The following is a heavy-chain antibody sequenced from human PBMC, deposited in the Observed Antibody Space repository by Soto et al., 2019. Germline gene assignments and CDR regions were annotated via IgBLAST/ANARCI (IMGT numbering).Heavy chain of an antibody. Sequence: SQTLSLTCVISGDSVSSSSAGWNCVTESQSRGLEWLGRTFYRSKWYNDYAVSLKGRISINADTSKNQFSLHVNSFTPEDTAVYYCASVEYTDSEYQHRMVVWDPGTLLTVFS. CDR3: ASVEYTDSEYQHRMVV. D-gene: IGHD2-2*01. CDR2: TFYRSKWYN. V-gene: IGHV6-1*01. J-gene: IGHJ6*02. CDR1: GDSVSSSSAG.